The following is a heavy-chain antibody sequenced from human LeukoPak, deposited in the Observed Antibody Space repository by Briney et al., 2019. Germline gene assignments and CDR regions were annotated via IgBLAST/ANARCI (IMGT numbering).Heavy chain of an antibody. CDR3: ARVVYDFWSAYDY. J-gene: IGHJ4*02. Sequence: GGSLRLSCAVSGFIFSNYAMNRVRQAPGKGLEWVSAISGSGGSTYYADSVKGRFTISRDNSKNTLYLQMSSLRAEDTALYYCARVVYDFWSAYDYWGQGTLVTVSS. CDR2: ISGSGGST. D-gene: IGHD3-3*01. CDR1: GFIFSNYA. V-gene: IGHV3-23*01.